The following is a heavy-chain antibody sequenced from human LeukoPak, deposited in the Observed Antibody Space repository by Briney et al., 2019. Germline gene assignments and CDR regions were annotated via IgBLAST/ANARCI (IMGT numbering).Heavy chain of an antibody. CDR2: INQDGNDK. V-gene: IGHV3-7*03. Sequence: GASLRLSCAASGFTFSSYAMSWVRQAPGKGLEWAANINQDGNDKYYVDSVKGRFTISRDNTKSSVFLQMNSLRAEDTAVYYCAVTRTRGDHWGQGTLVTVSS. CDR3: AVTRTRGDH. D-gene: IGHD3-10*01. J-gene: IGHJ4*02. CDR1: GFTFSSYA.